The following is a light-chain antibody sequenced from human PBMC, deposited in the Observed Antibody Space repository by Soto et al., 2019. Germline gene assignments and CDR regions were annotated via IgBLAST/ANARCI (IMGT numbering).Light chain of an antibody. Sequence: QSALTQPASVSGSPGQSITISCTGTSSDVGGYDYVSWYQQHPGKAPKLMTYEVGNRPSGVSNRFSGSKSGNTASLTISGLQAEDEADYYCSSYTRSSTQAFGTGTKVTVL. J-gene: IGLJ1*01. CDR2: EVG. V-gene: IGLV2-14*01. CDR3: SSYTRSSTQA. CDR1: SSDVGGYDY.